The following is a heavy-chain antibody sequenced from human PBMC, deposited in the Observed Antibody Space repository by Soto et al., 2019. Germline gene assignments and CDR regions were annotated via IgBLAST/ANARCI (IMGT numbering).Heavy chain of an antibody. Sequence: PSETLSLTCAVSGGSISSSNWWSWVRQPPGKGLEWIGEIYHSGSTNYNPSLKSRVTISVDNSKNQFSLKLSSVTAADTAVYYCARGRQSDFWSGYYFYYYGMDVWGQGTTVT. J-gene: IGHJ6*02. V-gene: IGHV4-4*02. CDR2: IYHSGST. D-gene: IGHD3-3*01. CDR3: ARGRQSDFWSGYYFYYYGMDV. CDR1: GGSISSSNW.